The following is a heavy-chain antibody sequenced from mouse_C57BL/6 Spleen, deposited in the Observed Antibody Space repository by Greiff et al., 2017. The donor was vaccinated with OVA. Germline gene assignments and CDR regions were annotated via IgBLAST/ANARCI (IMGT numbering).Heavy chain of an antibody. CDR1: GYAFSSYW. V-gene: IGHV1-80*01. J-gene: IGHJ2*01. CDR2: IYPGDGDT. CDR3: ARYYYGSSPYYFDY. Sequence: LVESGASVKISCKASGYAFSSYWMNWVKQRPGKGLEWIGQIYPGDGDTNYNGKFKGKATLTADKSSSTAYMQLSSLTSEDSAVYFCARYYYGSSPYYFDYWGQGTTLTVSS. D-gene: IGHD1-1*01.